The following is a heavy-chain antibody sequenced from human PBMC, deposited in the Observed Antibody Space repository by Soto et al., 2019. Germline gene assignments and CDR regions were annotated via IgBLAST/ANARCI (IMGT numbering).Heavy chain of an antibody. CDR1: GGSISSSSYY. Sequence: QLQLQESGPGLVKPSETLSLTCTVSGGSISSSSYYWGWIRQPPGKGLEWIGSIYYSGSTYYNPSLKSRVTISVDTSKNQFSLKLSSVTAADTAVYYCARQVDIVATIGEGQYYFDYWGQGTLVTVSS. CDR2: IYYSGST. CDR3: ARQVDIVATIGEGQYYFDY. J-gene: IGHJ4*02. D-gene: IGHD5-12*01. V-gene: IGHV4-39*01.